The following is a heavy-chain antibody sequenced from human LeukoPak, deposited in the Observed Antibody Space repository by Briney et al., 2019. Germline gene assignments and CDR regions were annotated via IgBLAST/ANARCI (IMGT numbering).Heavy chain of an antibody. Sequence: ASQTLSLTCAVSGDSVSSSSAVWNWIRQSPSRGLEWLGRTYYRSKWHNEYAESVKSRISITSDTSKNQFSLQLNSVTPEDTAVYYCARDDITHLDYWGQGTLVTVSS. V-gene: IGHV6-1*01. D-gene: IGHD2-15*01. CDR3: ARDDITHLDY. J-gene: IGHJ4*02. CDR1: GDSVSSSSAV. CDR2: TYYRSKWHN.